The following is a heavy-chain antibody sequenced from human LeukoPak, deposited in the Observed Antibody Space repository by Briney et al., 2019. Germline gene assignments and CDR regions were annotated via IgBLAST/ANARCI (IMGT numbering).Heavy chain of an antibody. V-gene: IGHV4-59*01. CDR3: ARDAAYFDWFDS. CDR1: GGSISSYY. Sequence: SETLSLTCTVSGGSISSYYWSWIRQPPGKGLEWIGYIYSSGSTNYNPSLKSRVTLSVDTSKNQVSLKLSSVTTADTAMYYCARDAAYFDWFDSWGQGTLVTVSS. CDR2: IYSSGST. D-gene: IGHD3-9*01. J-gene: IGHJ5*01.